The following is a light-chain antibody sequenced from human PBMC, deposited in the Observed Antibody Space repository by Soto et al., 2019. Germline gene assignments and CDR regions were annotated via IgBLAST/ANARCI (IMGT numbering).Light chain of an antibody. J-gene: IGKJ2*01. Sequence: EIALTQSPGTLSLSPGERATLSCRASQSVSSSYLAWYQQKPGQAPRLLIYGASSRATDIPDRFSDRGSGTVLSLTINRLEHDDVAVYCCPQYGSSPPGYTFGQGTKREI. CDR3: PQYGSSPPGYT. CDR2: GAS. CDR1: QSVSSSY. V-gene: IGKV3-20*01.